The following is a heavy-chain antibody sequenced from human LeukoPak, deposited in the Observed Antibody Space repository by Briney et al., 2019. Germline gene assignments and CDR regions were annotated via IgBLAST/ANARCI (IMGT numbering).Heavy chain of an antibody. CDR3: ARDKVQLATPDFYYSYYMDV. Sequence: KPGGSLRLSCAASEFTFSDYYMNWIRQAPGKGLEWVSYISRSGSTIYYADSVKGRFTISRDNAKNSLYLQMNSLRAEDTAVYYCARDKVQLATPDFYYSYYMDVWGKGTTVTVSS. CDR2: ISRSGSTI. J-gene: IGHJ6*03. D-gene: IGHD6-13*01. CDR1: EFTFSDYY. V-gene: IGHV3-11*04.